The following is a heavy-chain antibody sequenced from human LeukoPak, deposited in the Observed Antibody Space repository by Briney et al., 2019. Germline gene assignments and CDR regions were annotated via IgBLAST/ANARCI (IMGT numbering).Heavy chain of an antibody. CDR3: ARGAGSWNSGWYYSDY. V-gene: IGHV3-74*01. D-gene: IGHD6-19*01. J-gene: IGHJ4*02. Sequence: PGESLRLSCTASGFTFSSYWMHWVRQAPGKGLVWVSRIKSDGSSTSYADSVKGRFTISRDNTKNTLHLQMNSLRAEDTAVYYCARGAGSWNSGWYYSDYWGQGTLVTVSS. CDR2: IKSDGSST. CDR1: GFTFSSYW.